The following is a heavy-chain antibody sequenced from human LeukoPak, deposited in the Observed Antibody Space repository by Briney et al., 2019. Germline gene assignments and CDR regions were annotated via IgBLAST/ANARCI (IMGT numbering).Heavy chain of an antibody. V-gene: IGHV1-18*01. CDR2: ISVYNGYT. J-gene: IGHJ4*02. Sequence: GASVKVSCKASGYIFTNYGISWVRQAPGQGLEWIGWISVYNGYTIYAQKLQDRITMTTDTSANTAYMELRSLRSDDTAVYYCARVVTFSGSAVTGGAEWGQGTLVTVSS. D-gene: IGHD6-19*01. CDR1: GYIFTNYG. CDR3: ARVVTFSGSAVTGGAE.